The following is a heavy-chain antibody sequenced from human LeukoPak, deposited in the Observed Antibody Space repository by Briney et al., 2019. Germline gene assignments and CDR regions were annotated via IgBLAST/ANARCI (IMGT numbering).Heavy chain of an antibody. V-gene: IGHV4-61*02. Sequence: PSQTLSLTCTVSGGSISSGSYYWSWIRQPAGKGLEWIGRIYTSGSTNYNPSLKSRVTMSVDTSKNQFSLKLSSVTAADTAVYYCAREGNYYYYMDVWGKGTTVTISS. J-gene: IGHJ6*03. CDR2: IYTSGST. CDR3: AREGNYYYYMDV. CDR1: GGSISSGSYY.